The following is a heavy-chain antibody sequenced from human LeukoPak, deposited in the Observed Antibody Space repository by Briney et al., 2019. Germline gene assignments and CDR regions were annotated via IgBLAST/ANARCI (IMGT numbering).Heavy chain of an antibody. V-gene: IGHV3-13*01. CDR3: ARDRHGMAV. CDR2: IGVAGDT. Sequence: PGGSLRLSCAASGFTLSSYDMHWVRQVTGKGLEWGSAIGVAGDTYYPGSVKGRFIITRENAKNSLYLQMNSLRVEDTAVYYCARDRHGMAVWGQGTTVVVSS. CDR1: GFTLSSYD. J-gene: IGHJ6*02.